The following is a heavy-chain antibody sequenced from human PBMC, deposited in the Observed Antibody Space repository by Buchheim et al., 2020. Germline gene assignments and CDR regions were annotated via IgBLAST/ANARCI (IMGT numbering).Heavy chain of an antibody. V-gene: IGHV3-11*01. CDR3: VRGGGAVADH. Sequence: QLVESGGGLVKPGGSLRLSCAASGFTFSDSHMSWIRQAPGQRLEWISYIRSDNGLTYYAESLKDRFTISRDTATTSLFLQMKTLRVEDTAVYYCVRGGGAVADHWGQGAL. CDR1: GFTFSDSH. J-gene: IGHJ4*02. D-gene: IGHD6-19*01. CDR2: IRSDNGLT.